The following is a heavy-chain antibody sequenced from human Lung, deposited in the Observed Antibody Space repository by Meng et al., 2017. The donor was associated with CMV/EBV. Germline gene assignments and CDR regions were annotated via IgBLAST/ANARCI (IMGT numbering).Heavy chain of an antibody. CDR3: ARDRGGSYDDDYYYYGVDV. V-gene: IGHV3-21*01. CDR1: GFTFSSYS. Sequence: GESLKISCAASGFTFSSYSMNWVRQAPGKGLEWVSSISSSSSYIYYADSVKGRFTISRDNAKNSLYLQMNSLRAEDTAVYYCARDRGGSYDDDYYYYGVDVWGQGTTVTVSS. D-gene: IGHD1-26*01. J-gene: IGHJ6*02. CDR2: ISSSSSYI.